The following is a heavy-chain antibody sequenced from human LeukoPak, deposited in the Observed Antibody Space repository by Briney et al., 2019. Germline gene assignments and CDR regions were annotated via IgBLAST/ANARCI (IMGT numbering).Heavy chain of an antibody. CDR3: ARTDYYGSGSYYPDY. CDR2: IYHSGST. CDR1: GGSISSGGYY. D-gene: IGHD3-10*01. Sequence: SETLSLTCTVSGGSISSGGYYWSWIRQPPGKGLEWIGYIYHSGSTYYNPSLKSRVTISVDRSKNQFSLKLSSVTAADTAVYYCARTDYYGSGSYYPDYWGQGTLVTVSS. J-gene: IGHJ4*02. V-gene: IGHV4-30-2*02.